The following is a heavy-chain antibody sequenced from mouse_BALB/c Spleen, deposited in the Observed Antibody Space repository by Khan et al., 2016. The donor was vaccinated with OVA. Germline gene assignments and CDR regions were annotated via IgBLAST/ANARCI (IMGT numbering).Heavy chain of an antibody. J-gene: IGHJ2*01. Sequence: LQESGPGLVKPSQSLSLTCTVTGYSITTDYAWNWIRQFPGSKLEWMGHISYSGNTKYNPSLKSRISITRDKSKNQFFLQLKSVTTEDTARYYCARIYGGDFDYWGQGTTLTVSS. CDR2: ISYSGNT. V-gene: IGHV3-2*02. CDR3: ARIYGGDFDY. D-gene: IGHD1-1*01. CDR1: GYSITTDYA.